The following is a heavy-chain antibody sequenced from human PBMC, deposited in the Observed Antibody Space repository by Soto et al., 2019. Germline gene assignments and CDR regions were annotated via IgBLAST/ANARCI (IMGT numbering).Heavy chain of an antibody. D-gene: IGHD2-8*01. V-gene: IGHV1-18*04. CDR3: ARKTLRYCTNGVCYPPGDRDY. CDR2: ISAYNGNT. J-gene: IGHJ4*02. CDR1: GYTFTSYG. Sequence: QVQLVQSGAEVKKPGASVKVSCKASGYTFTSYGISWVRQAPGQGLEWMGWISAYNGNTNYAQKPPGRVHITTDTTTSKGFLGLRSLRSDDKAVYYCARKTLRYCTNGVCYPPGDRDYWGQGTLVTVSS.